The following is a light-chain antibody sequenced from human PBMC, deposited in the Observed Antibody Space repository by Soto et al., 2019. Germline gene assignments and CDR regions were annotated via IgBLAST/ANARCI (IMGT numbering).Light chain of an antibody. J-gene: IGLJ2*01. CDR1: SSDVGGYNF. CDR3: SSYAGSNIV. V-gene: IGLV2-8*01. CDR2: EVN. Sequence: QLVLTQPPSASGSPGQSVTVSCTGTSSDVGGYNFVSWYQLHPGKAPKLMIYEVNKRPSGVPARFSGSKSGNTASLTVSGLQAEDEADYYCSSYAGSNIVFGGGTKLTVL.